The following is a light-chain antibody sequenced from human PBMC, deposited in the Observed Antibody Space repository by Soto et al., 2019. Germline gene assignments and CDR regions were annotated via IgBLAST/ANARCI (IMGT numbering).Light chain of an antibody. Sequence: DIQMTQSPSTLSASIGDRVTITCRASQSISGWLAWYQQKPGKAPKLPISDVSSLESGVPSRFSGSGSGTEFTLTISSLQPDDFAVYYCQQYHDYWTFGPGTKVEVK. V-gene: IGKV1-5*01. CDR3: QQYHDYWT. J-gene: IGKJ1*01. CDR2: DVS. CDR1: QSISGW.